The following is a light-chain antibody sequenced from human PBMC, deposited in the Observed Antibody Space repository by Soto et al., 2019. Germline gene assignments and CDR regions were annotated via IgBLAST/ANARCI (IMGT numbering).Light chain of an antibody. J-gene: IGLJ1*01. CDR3: QSYDGSLSGAYV. Sequence: QSVLTQPPSVSGAPGQRVTISCTGSSSNIGAGYDVHWYQQLPGTAPKLLIYGNNNRPSGVPDRFSGSKSGTSASLAITGLQAEDEADYYCQSYDGSLSGAYVFGTGTKLTVL. V-gene: IGLV1-40*01. CDR1: SSNIGAGYD. CDR2: GNN.